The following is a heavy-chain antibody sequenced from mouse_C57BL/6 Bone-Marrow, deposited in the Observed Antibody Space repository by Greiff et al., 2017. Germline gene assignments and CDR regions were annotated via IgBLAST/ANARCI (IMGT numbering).Heavy chain of an antibody. V-gene: IGHV1-47*01. D-gene: IGHD2-1*01. CDR2: FHPYNDDT. Sequence: QVQLQQSGAELLNPGPSVRISGKASASPFPPYPLGGRRRNHGRNLSWMEIFHPYNDDTKYNEKFKGKATLTVEKSSSTVYLELSRLTSDDSAVYYCARGGNYGGYYFDYWGQGTTLTVSS. CDR1: ASPFPPYP. J-gene: IGHJ2*01. CDR3: ARGGNYGGYYFDY.